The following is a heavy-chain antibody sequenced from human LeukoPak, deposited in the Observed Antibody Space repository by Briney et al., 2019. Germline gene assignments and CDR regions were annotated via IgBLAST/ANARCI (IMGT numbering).Heavy chain of an antibody. CDR3: ARAINHFDY. Sequence: SETLSLTCTVSGGSISSYYWSWIRQPPGKGLEWIGYIYYSGSTNYNPSLKSRVTISVDTSKNQLSLKLSSVTAADTAVYYCARAINHFDYWGQGTLVTVSS. D-gene: IGHD5-12*01. V-gene: IGHV4-59*12. J-gene: IGHJ4*02. CDR1: GGSISSYY. CDR2: IYYSGST.